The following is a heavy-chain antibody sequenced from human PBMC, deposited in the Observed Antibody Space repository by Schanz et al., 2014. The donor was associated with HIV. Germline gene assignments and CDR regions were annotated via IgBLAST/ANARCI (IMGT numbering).Heavy chain of an antibody. D-gene: IGHD3-3*01. CDR2: ITGSGVST. CDR3: TRGRFLERGGMDV. Sequence: EVRLVESGGGLVQSGGSLRISCVASGFSFLRYEMSWVRQAPGKGLDWVSGITGSGVSTYYADSVKGRFTISRDNAANSLFLQMNSLRAEDTAVYFCTRGRFLERGGMDVWGQGTAVTVSS. CDR1: GFSFLRYE. J-gene: IGHJ6*02. V-gene: IGHV3-48*03.